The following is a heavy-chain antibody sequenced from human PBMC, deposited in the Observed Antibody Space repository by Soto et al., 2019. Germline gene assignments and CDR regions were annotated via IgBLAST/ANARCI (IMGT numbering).Heavy chain of an antibody. Sequence: ASVKVSCKASGDTFISYAISWVRQAPGQGLEWMGGIIPCYGTANYAQKFQGRVTITADESTSTAYMELSSLRSEDTAVYYCARDFDGHNLWFDPWGQGTLVTVSS. CDR1: GDTFISYA. J-gene: IGHJ5*02. D-gene: IGHD3-9*01. V-gene: IGHV1-69*13. CDR2: IIPCYGTA. CDR3: ARDFDGHNLWFDP.